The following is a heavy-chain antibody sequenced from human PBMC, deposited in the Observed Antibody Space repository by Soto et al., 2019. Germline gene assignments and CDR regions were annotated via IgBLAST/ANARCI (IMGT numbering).Heavy chain of an antibody. Sequence: VSCKAAVGTFSSCAISCVRQPPGQGLEWMGGLIPIFGTANYAQKFQGRVTITADESTSTAYMELSSLRSEDTAVYYCARSYSSSSEDAFDIWGQGTMVTVSS. CDR2: LIPIFGTA. D-gene: IGHD6-6*01. CDR3: ARSYSSSSEDAFDI. V-gene: IGHV1-69*01. CDR1: VGTFSSCA. J-gene: IGHJ3*02.